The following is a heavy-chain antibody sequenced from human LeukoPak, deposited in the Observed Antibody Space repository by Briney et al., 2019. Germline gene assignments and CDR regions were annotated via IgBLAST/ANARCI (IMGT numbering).Heavy chain of an antibody. D-gene: IGHD3-10*01. CDR2: ISYDGSNK. CDR1: GFTFSSYA. Sequence: GGSLRLSCAASGFTFSSYAMHWVRQAPGKGLEWVAVISYDGSNKYYADSVKGRFTISRDNSKNTLYLQMKTLRSEDTAVYYCGYYNSGSYSTPDSWGQGTQVTVSS. CDR3: GYYNSGSYSTPDS. V-gene: IGHV3-30*04. J-gene: IGHJ5*01.